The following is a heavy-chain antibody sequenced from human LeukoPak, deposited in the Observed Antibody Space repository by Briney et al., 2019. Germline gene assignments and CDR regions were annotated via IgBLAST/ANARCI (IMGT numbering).Heavy chain of an antibody. CDR1: GYTLTELS. J-gene: IGHJ4*02. CDR3: ARGGDGYKHFDY. V-gene: IGHV1-24*01. Sequence: GASVKVSCKVSGYTLTELSMHWVRQAPGKGLEWMGGFDPEDGETIYSQKFQGRVTMTEDTSTDTAYMELSSLRSEDTAVYYCARGGDGYKHFDYWGQGTLVTVSS. CDR2: FDPEDGET. D-gene: IGHD5-24*01.